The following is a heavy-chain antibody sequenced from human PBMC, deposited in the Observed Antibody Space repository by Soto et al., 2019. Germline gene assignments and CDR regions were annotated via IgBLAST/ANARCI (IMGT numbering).Heavy chain of an antibody. J-gene: IGHJ5*02. V-gene: IGHV4-59*01. CDR2: IYYSGST. CDR1: GGSISSYY. Sequence: ETLSLTCTVSGGSISSYYWSWIRQPPGKGLEWIGYIYYSGSTNYNPSLKSRVTISVDTSKNQFSLKLSSVTAADTAVYYCARVPAAMVGWFDPWGQGTLVTVSS. CDR3: ARVPAAMVGWFDP. D-gene: IGHD2-2*01.